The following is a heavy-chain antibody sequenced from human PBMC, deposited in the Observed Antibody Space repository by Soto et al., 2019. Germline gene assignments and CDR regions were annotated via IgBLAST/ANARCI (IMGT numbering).Heavy chain of an antibody. V-gene: IGHV3-23*01. Sequence: GGSLRLSCAASGFTFSSYAMSWVRQAPGKGLEWVSAISGSGGSTYYADSVKGRFTISRDNSKNTLYLQMNSLRAEDTAVYYCAKDLSDLGRFLEWSLGGFDYWGQGTLVTVSS. D-gene: IGHD3-3*01. CDR2: ISGSGGST. CDR3: AKDLSDLGRFLEWSLGGFDY. J-gene: IGHJ4*02. CDR1: GFTFSSYA.